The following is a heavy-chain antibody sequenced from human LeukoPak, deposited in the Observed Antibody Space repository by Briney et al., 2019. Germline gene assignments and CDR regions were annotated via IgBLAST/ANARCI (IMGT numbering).Heavy chain of an antibody. CDR2: IRSKANSYAT. V-gene: IGHV3-73*01. J-gene: IGHJ6*02. D-gene: IGHD4-17*01. Sequence: GGSLRLSCAASGFTFSGSAMHWVRQASGEGLEWVGRIRSKANSYATAYAASVKGRFTISRDDSKNTAYLQMNSLKTEDTAVYYCTRRGDYGYYYYGMDVWGQGTTVTVSS. CDR3: TRRGDYGYYYYGMDV. CDR1: GFTFSGSA.